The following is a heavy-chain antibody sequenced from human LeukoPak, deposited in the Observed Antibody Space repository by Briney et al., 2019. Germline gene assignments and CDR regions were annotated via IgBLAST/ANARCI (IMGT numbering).Heavy chain of an antibody. CDR2: INPNNGGT. CDR1: GYTFTGYY. CDR3: ARGYGGVVITPRSAFHI. J-gene: IGHJ3*02. D-gene: IGHD3-3*01. V-gene: IGHV1-2*02. Sequence: GASVKVSCKASGYTFTGYYIHWVRQAPGQGLEWMGWINPNNGGTNYAQKFQGRVTMTRDTSISTDYMELSRLRPDDTAVYYCARGYGGVVITPRSAFHIWGQGTMVTVSS.